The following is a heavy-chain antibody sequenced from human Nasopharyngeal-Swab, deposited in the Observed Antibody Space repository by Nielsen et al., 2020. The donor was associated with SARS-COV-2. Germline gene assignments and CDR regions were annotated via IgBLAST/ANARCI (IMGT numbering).Heavy chain of an antibody. Sequence: GESLKISCAASGFTFSSYGMHWVRQAPGKGLEWVAVIRYDGSNKYYADSVKGRFTISRDNSKNTLYLQMNSLRAEDTAVYYCARDRTVTTTVYFDYWGQGTLVTVSS. V-gene: IGHV3-33*01. CDR1: GFTFSSYG. D-gene: IGHD4-17*01. J-gene: IGHJ4*02. CDR2: IRYDGSNK. CDR3: ARDRTVTTTVYFDY.